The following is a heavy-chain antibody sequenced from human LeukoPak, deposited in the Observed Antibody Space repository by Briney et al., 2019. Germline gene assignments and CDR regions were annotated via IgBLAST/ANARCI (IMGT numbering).Heavy chain of an antibody. D-gene: IGHD1-14*01. J-gene: IGHJ4*02. CDR1: GGSISSGGYY. V-gene: IGHV4-61*08. CDR3: ARGPIAQHSGIDY. CDR2: IYYSGST. Sequence: PSETLSLTCTVSGGSISSGGYYWSWIRQPPGKGLEWIGYIYYSGSTNYNPSLKSRVTISVDTSKNQFSLKLSSVTAADTAVYYCARGPIAQHSGIDYWGQGTLVTVSS.